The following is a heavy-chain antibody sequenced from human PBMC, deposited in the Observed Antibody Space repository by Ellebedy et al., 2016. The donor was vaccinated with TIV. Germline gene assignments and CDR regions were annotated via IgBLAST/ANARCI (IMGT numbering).Heavy chain of an antibody. D-gene: IGHD3-22*01. Sequence: PGGSLRLSCAASGFTFSSYSMNRVRQAPGKGLEWVSSISSSSSYISYADSVKGRFTISSDNAKNSLYLQMNSLRAEDTAVYYCARDLDDSSGYYYPMIDYWGQGTLVTVSS. CDR1: GFTFSSYS. V-gene: IGHV3-21*01. CDR2: ISSSSSYI. CDR3: ARDLDDSSGYYYPMIDY. J-gene: IGHJ4*02.